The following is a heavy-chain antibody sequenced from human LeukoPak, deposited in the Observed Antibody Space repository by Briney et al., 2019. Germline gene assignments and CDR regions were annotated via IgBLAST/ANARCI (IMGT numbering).Heavy chain of an antibody. CDR2: INPNSGGT. Sequence: ASVKVSCKASGYTFTGYYMHWVRQAPGQGLEWMGWINPNSGGTNYAQKFQGRVTMTRDTSISTTYMELSRLRSDDTAVYYRARGVGYGRRLDYWGQGTLVTVSS. CDR3: ARGVGYGRRLDY. D-gene: IGHD5-18*01. V-gene: IGHV1-2*02. J-gene: IGHJ4*02. CDR1: GYTFTGYY.